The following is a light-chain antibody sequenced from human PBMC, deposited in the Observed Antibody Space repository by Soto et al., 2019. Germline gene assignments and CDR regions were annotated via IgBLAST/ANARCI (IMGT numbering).Light chain of an antibody. CDR2: AAS. V-gene: IGKV1-39*01. CDR3: QQSYSTPLS. Sequence: DIQMTQSPSSLSASVGDRVTITCRASQSISSYLNWYQQKPGKAPKLLIYAASSLQSGVPSRFNGSGSETDVTLTLRSVQPEDFATCYCQQSYSTPLSFGGVTKVEIK. J-gene: IGKJ4*01. CDR1: QSISSY.